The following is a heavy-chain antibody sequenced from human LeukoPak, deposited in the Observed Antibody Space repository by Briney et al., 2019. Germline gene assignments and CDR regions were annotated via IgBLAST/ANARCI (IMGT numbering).Heavy chain of an antibody. CDR3: ARGFRGDNFDY. CDR1: GYSISSAYY. D-gene: IGHD7-27*01. J-gene: IGHJ4*02. CDR2: MYHSGST. V-gene: IGHV4-38-2*02. Sequence: SETLSLTCSVSGYSISSAYYWGWIRQLPGKGLEWIGTMYHSGSTNYNPSLKSRVTISVDTSKNQFSLKLSSVTAADTAAYFCARGFRGDNFDYWGQGTLVTVSS.